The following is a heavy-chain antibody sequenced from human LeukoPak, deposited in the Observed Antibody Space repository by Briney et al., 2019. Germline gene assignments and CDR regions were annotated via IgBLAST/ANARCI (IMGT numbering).Heavy chain of an antibody. CDR2: IRYDGSIK. V-gene: IGHV3-30*02. J-gene: IGHJ4*02. CDR3: GKGSSTSGCPDY. CDR1: GFTFNSYG. D-gene: IGHD6-19*01. Sequence: GGSLRLSCAASGFTFNSYGMNWVRQAPGKGLDWVAFIRYDGSIKHYADSVKGRFTISRDNSKNTLFLQMNGLRPEDTAVYYCGKGSSTSGCPDYWGQGTLVTVSS.